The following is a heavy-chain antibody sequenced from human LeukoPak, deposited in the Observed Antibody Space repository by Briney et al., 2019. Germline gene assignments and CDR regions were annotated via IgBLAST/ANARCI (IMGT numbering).Heavy chain of an antibody. CDR1: GDSISSTYYY. V-gene: IGHV4-39*01. CDR2: IYYGGET. Sequence: PSGTLSLTCTVSGDSISSTYYYWVWIRQPPGKGLEWIGSIYYGGETYYNPSLRSRVTISSHTSKNQFSLSLHSVTATDTAVYYCARRSHCDVGSCPPVWGQGTTVTVSS. J-gene: IGHJ6*02. D-gene: IGHD1-26*01. CDR3: ARRSHCDVGSCPPV.